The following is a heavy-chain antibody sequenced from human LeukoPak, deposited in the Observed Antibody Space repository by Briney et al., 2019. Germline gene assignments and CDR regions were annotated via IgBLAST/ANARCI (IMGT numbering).Heavy chain of an antibody. CDR3: ARGHAVAGSPEPYARY. CDR2: IYPGDSDT. D-gene: IGHD6-19*01. J-gene: IGHJ4*02. CDR1: GYSFTSYW. V-gene: IGHV5-51*01. Sequence: GESLKISCKGSGYSFTSYWIGWVRQMPGKGLEWMGVIYPGDSDTRYSPSFQGQVTISADKSISTAYLQWSSLKASDTAMYYCARGHAVAGSPEPYARYWGQGTLVTVSS.